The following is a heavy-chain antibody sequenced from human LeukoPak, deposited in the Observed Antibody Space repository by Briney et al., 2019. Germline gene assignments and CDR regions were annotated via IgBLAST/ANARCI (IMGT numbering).Heavy chain of an antibody. J-gene: IGHJ4*02. V-gene: IGHV3-7*01. Sequence: GGSLRLSCAASGFTFSSYWMSWVRQAPGKGLEWVANINQDGSEKYYVDSVKGRFTISRDDAKNSLYLQMNSLRAEDTAVYYCARDLNSGYGYFDYWGQGTLVTVSS. CDR1: GFTFSSYW. CDR3: ARDLNSGYGYFDY. D-gene: IGHD5-12*01. CDR2: INQDGSEK.